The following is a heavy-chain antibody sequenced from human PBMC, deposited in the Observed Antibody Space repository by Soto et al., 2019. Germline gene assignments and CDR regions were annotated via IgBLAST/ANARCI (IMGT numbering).Heavy chain of an antibody. CDR2: ISAYNGNT. CDR1: GYTFTSYG. J-gene: IGHJ5*02. V-gene: IGHV1-18*01. D-gene: IGHD3-10*01. Sequence: QVQLVQSGAEVKKPGASVKVSCKASGYTFTSYGISWVRQAPGQGLEGMGWISAYNGNTNYAQKLQGRVTMTTDTSTSTAYMELRSLRSDDTAVYYCARAPGRFGELLRSWFDPWGQGTLVTVSS. CDR3: ARAPGRFGELLRSWFDP.